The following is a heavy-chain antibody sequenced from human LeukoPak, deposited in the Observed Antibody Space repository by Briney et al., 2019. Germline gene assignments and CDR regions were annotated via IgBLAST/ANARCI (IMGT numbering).Heavy chain of an antibody. CDR3: ARVIRAAPGKGYFDY. CDR1: GFTFSSYV. Sequence: GGSLRLSCAASGFTFSSYVMSWVRQAPGKGLEWVSAISDSGGSTYYAVSVKGRFTISRDSSKNTLYLQMNSLRAEDTAIYYCARVIRAAPGKGYFDYRGQGTLVTVSS. V-gene: IGHV3-23*01. J-gene: IGHJ4*02. D-gene: IGHD6-13*01. CDR2: ISDSGGST.